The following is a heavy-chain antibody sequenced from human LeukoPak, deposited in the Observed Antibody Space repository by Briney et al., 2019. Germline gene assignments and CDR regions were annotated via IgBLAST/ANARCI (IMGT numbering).Heavy chain of an antibody. CDR1: GYTFTDYY. D-gene: IGHD3-9*01. CDR3: AREKLRYFEKTGFDS. CDR2: FNPNSGGA. V-gene: IGHV1-2*02. J-gene: IGHJ5*01. Sequence: ASVKVSCKASGYTFTDYYIQWVRQAPGQGLEWMGWFNPNSGGADYAQKFQGRVTMTGDTSISSGYMELSRLISDDTAVCYCAREKLRYFEKTGFDSWGQGTLVTVSS.